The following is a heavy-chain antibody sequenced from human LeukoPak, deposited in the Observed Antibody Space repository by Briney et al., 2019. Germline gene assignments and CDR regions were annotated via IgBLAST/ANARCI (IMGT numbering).Heavy chain of an antibody. V-gene: IGHV4-34*01. J-gene: IGHJ4*02. D-gene: IGHD6-13*01. CDR3: AARGQTAAAMGY. CDR1: GGSFSGYY. CDR2: INHSGST. Sequence: SETLSLICAVYGGSFSGYYWSWIRQPPGKGLEWIGEINHSGSTNYNPSLKSRVTISVDTSKNQFSLKLSSVTAADTAVYYCAARGQTAAAMGYWGQGTLVTVSS.